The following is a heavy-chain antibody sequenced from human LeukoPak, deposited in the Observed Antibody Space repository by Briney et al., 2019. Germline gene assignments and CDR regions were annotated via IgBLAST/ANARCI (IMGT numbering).Heavy chain of an antibody. V-gene: IGHV1-2*02. CDR2: ITPNSAAT. D-gene: IGHD5-18*01. CDR3: ARPSGDSYGPKYYFDY. J-gene: IGHJ4*02. CDR1: GDTFSSEY. Sequence: DSVTVSCTASGDTFSSEYMYWGWQAPGQGLEGMGWITPNSAATNYALKFQVTITMTTATSISTAYMELSTLTSAATSLYSCARPSGDSYGPKYYFDYWGQGTLVTVSS.